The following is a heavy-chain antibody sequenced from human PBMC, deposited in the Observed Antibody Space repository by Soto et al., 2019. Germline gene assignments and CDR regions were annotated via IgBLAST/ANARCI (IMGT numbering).Heavy chain of an antibody. Sequence: SETLSLTCTVSGGSFSPNYWSWIRQPPGKGLEWVGYIYYGGSTSYNPSVKGRFTISRDNSKNMLYLQLSSLRAEDTAIYFCAKDPNGDYVGAFDSWGQGSLVTVSS. V-gene: IGHV4-59*12. CDR1: GGSFSPNY. J-gene: IGHJ4*02. D-gene: IGHD4-17*01. CDR2: IYYGGST. CDR3: AKDPNGDYVGAFDS.